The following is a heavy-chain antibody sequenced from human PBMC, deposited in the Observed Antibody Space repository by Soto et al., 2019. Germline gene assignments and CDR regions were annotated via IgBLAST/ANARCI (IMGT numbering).Heavy chain of an antibody. CDR2: ISSRGETR. D-gene: IGHD6-19*01. Sequence: GGSLRLSCAASGFTFRTYEMNWVRQAPGKGLEWVSYISSRGETRYYADSVKGRFTISRDNAENSLYLQMNSLRADDTAVYYCARESIEVTGPYDNWGQGXLVTVSS. CDR1: GFTFRTYE. J-gene: IGHJ4*02. V-gene: IGHV3-48*03. CDR3: ARESIEVTGPYDN.